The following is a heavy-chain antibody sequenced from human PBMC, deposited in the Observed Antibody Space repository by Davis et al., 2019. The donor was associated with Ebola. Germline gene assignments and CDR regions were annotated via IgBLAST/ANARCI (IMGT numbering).Heavy chain of an antibody. Sequence: GSLRLSCKVSGGSINSGDYWWAWISQTPGKGLEWMGSIYSSGTTFYNPSLKGRVTISVDTSKNQFSLRLNTVTAADTAVYYCARHPGMDVWGKGTTVTVSS. CDR2: IYSSGTT. CDR3: ARHPGMDV. J-gene: IGHJ6*04. CDR1: GGSINSGDYW. V-gene: IGHV4-39*01.